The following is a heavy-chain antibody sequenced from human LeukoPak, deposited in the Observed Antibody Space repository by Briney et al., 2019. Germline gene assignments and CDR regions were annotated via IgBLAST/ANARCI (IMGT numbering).Heavy chain of an antibody. CDR3: AKVSYYYGSGGGYFDY. Sequence: GGSLRLSCAASGFSFSTYSMTWVRQAPGKGLEWVSSISSSSSYIYYADSVKGRFTISRDNSKNTLYLQMNSLRAEDTAVYYCAKVSYYYGSGGGYFDYWGQGTLVTVSS. V-gene: IGHV3-21*01. CDR2: ISSSSSYI. J-gene: IGHJ4*02. D-gene: IGHD3-10*01. CDR1: GFSFSTYS.